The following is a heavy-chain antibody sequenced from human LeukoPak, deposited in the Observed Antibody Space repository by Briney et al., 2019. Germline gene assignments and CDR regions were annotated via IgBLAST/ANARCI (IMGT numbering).Heavy chain of an antibody. CDR1: GFTFSSYG. Sequence: GGSLRLSCAASGFTFSSYGMHWVRQAPGKGLEWVAVISYDGSNKYYADSVKGRFTISRDNSKNTLYLQMNSLRAEDTAVYYCAKDRGSYSNFDYWGQGTLVIVSS. D-gene: IGHD1-26*01. CDR2: ISYDGSNK. V-gene: IGHV3-30*18. J-gene: IGHJ4*02. CDR3: AKDRGSYSNFDY.